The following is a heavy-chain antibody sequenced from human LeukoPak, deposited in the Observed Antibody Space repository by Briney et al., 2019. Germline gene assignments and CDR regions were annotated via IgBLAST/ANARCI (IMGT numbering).Heavy chain of an antibody. V-gene: IGHV3-30*02. J-gene: IGHJ4*02. CDR2: IRYDGSNK. D-gene: IGHD6-19*01. CDR3: AKDVWVAVAGTGGGLDY. CDR1: GFTFSSYG. Sequence: GGSLRLSCAASGFTFSSYGMHWVRQTPGKGLEWVAFIRYDGSNKYYADSVKGRFTISRDNSKNTLYLQMNSLRAEDTAVYYCAKDVWVAVAGTGGGLDYWGQGTLVTVSS.